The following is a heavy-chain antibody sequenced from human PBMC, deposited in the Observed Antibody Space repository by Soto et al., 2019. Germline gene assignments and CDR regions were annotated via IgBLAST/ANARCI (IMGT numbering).Heavy chain of an antibody. J-gene: IGHJ6*02. V-gene: IGHV1-69*17. D-gene: IGHD3-10*01. Sequence: QVQLVQSGAEVKKPGSAVAVSCKASGGTFNTHAITWVRQAPGQGLEWVGGIIPILGILSYAQSFQGRVTIIADKSTSTAYMELSSLTSDDTAVYYCARVGDYGMDVWGQGTTVTVSS. CDR3: ARVGDYGMDV. CDR2: IIPILGIL. CDR1: GGTFNTHA.